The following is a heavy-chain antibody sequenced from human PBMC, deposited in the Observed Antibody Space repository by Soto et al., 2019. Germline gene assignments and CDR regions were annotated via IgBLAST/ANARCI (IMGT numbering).Heavy chain of an antibody. CDR1: GYSFTSYW. CDR2: IYPCDSDT. CDR3: ARTPQRYSYGLVDLYYGMDV. V-gene: IGHV5-51*01. Sequence: PXESLTIFCTGSGYSFTSYWIGLVRQMPGKGLEWMGIIYPCDSDTRYSPSFQGQDTISADKSISTAYLQWSSLKASDTAMYYCARTPQRYSYGLVDLYYGMDVWGQGTKVTVSS. D-gene: IGHD5-18*01. J-gene: IGHJ6*02.